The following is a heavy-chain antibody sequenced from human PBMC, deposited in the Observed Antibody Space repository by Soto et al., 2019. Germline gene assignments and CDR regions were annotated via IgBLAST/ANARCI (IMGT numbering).Heavy chain of an antibody. Sequence: SQTLSLTCAISGDSVSSKSAAWNWIRQSPSRGLEWLGRTYYRSKWYNEYAVSVKSRVSINPDTSKNHFSLQLNSVTPDDTAVYYCARDQDHSSGWYGIAYWGQGTLVTVSS. CDR2: TYYRSKWYN. CDR3: ARDQDHSSGWYGIAY. J-gene: IGHJ4*02. D-gene: IGHD6-19*01. V-gene: IGHV6-1*01. CDR1: GDSVSSKSAA.